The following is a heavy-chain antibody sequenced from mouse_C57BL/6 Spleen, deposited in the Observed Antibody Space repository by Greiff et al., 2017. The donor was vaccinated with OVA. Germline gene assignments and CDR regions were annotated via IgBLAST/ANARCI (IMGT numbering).Heavy chain of an antibody. D-gene: IGHD2-3*01. V-gene: IGHV5-17*01. CDR3: ARDGYYRFAY. J-gene: IGHJ3*01. CDR2: LSSGSSTI. CDR1: GFTFSDYG. Sequence: EVKLVESGGGLVKPGGSLKLSCAASGFTFSDYGMPWVRQAPEKGLEWVAYLSSGSSTIYYADTVKGRFTISRDNAKNTLFLQMTSLRSEDTAMYYCARDGYYRFAYWGQGTLVTVSA.